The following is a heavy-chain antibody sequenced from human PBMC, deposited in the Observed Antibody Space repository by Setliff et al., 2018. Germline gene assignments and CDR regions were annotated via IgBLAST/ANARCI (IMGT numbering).Heavy chain of an antibody. J-gene: IGHJ4*02. CDR2: IQTNGNDK. Sequence: PGGSLRLSCAASGITLSSYGMDWVRQAPGKGLEWVSFIQTNGNDKNYADSVKGRFTIYRDDSKNTLYLEMSSLRPEDTAVYYCAKVIGGYPPKPSDYWGQGTLVTVSS. V-gene: IGHV3-30*02. CDR3: AKVIGGYPPKPSDY. D-gene: IGHD3-16*02. CDR1: GITLSSYG.